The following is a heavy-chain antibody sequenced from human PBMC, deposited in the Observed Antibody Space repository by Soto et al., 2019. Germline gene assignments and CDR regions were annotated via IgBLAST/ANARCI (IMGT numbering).Heavy chain of an antibody. J-gene: IGHJ5*02. CDR2: VAYDGSKT. CDR1: GFTFSSNG. D-gene: IGHD3-22*01. V-gene: IGHV3-30*03. Sequence: QVQLVESGGGVVQPGRSLRLTCAASGFTFSSNGMHWVRQAPGKGLEWVALVAYDGSKTYYGDSVRGRFTISRDNSENTLYLQMNSLRAEDTAVYYCARCVGGSMYDNSGKYESWGQGTRVTVSS. CDR3: ARCVGGSMYDNSGKYES.